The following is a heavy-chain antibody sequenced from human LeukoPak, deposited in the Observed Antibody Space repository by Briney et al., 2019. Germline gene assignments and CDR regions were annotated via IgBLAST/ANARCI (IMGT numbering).Heavy chain of an antibody. D-gene: IGHD3-9*01. CDR1: GFTFSDYC. V-gene: IGHV3-11*01. Sequence: GGSLRLSCAASGFTFSDYCMSWIRQAPGKGLEWVSYISSSGSTIYYADSVKGRLTISRDNAKNSLYLQMNSLRAEDTAVYYCASYDILTTGDAFDIWGQGTMVTVSS. J-gene: IGHJ3*02. CDR3: ASYDILTTGDAFDI. CDR2: ISSSGSTI.